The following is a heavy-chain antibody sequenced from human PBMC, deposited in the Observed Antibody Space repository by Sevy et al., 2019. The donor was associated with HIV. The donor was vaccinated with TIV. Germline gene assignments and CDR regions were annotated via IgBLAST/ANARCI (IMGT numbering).Heavy chain of an antibody. CDR3: ASTYYGDYYLDY. V-gene: IGHV1-69*13. CDR1: GGTFSSYA. Sequence: ASVKVSCKASGGTFSSYAISWVRQAPGQGLEWMGGIIPIFGTANYAQKFQGRVTITADESTSTAYMELSSLRSEDTAVYYCASTYYGDYYLDYWGQGTLVTVSS. J-gene: IGHJ4*02. CDR2: IIPIFGTA. D-gene: IGHD4-17*01.